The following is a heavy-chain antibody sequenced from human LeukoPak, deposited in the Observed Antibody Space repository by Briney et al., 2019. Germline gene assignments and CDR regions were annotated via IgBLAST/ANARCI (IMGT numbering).Heavy chain of an antibody. CDR3: AKGADDFWSGYFPNFDY. CDR2: ISSSSSTI. CDR1: GFTFSSYS. D-gene: IGHD3-3*01. V-gene: IGHV3-48*01. Sequence: GGSLRLSCAASGFTFSSYSMNWVRQAPGKGLEWVSYISSSSSTIYYADSVKGRFTISRDNAKNSLYLQMNSLRAEDTAVYYCAKGADDFWSGYFPNFDYWGQGALVTVSS. J-gene: IGHJ4*02.